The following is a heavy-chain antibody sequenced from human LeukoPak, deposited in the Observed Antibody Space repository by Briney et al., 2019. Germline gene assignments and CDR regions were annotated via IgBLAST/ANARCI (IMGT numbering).Heavy chain of an antibody. CDR2: IYHSGST. V-gene: IGHV4-38-2*02. J-gene: IGHJ4*02. D-gene: IGHD6-19*01. CDR1: GYSISSGYY. CDR3: ARGSYISGWY. Sequence: PSETLSLTCTVSGYSISSGYYWGWIRQPPGKGLEWIGSIYHSGSTYYNPSLKSRVTISVDTSKNQFSLKLTSVTAADTAVYYCARGSYISGWYWGQGTLVTVSS.